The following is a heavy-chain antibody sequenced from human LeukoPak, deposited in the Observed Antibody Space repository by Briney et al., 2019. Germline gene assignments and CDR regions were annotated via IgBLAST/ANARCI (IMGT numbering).Heavy chain of an antibody. D-gene: IGHD2-2*02. CDR3: ASIHGPARAFDI. V-gene: IGHV4-34*01. J-gene: IGHJ3*02. CDR1: GGSFSGYY. Sequence: SSETLSLTCAVYGGSFSGYYWSWIRQTPGKGLDWIGEINHGGSTNYNPSLKTRVTISVDTSKKQFSVKLSSVTAADTAVYYCASIHGPARAFDIWGQGTMVTVSS. CDR2: INHGGST.